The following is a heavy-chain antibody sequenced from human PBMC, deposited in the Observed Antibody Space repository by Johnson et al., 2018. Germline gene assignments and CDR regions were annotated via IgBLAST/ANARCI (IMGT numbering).Heavy chain of an antibody. D-gene: IGHD2-15*01. V-gene: IGHV3-30*02. J-gene: IGHJ3*02. CDR1: GFIFSTYG. CDR2: IRYDGSNK. CDR3: AKGWLLGLPDAFDI. Sequence: QVPLVESGGGVVQXGRSLRLSCAASGFIFSTYGMHWVRQAPGKGLEWVAGIRYDGSNKYYADSVKGRSTISRDNAKYTTDMEMKSLRAEDTAVYYCAKGWLLGLPDAFDIWGQGTMLTVSS.